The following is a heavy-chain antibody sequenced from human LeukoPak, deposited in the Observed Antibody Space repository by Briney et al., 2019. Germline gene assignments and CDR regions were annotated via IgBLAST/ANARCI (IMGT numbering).Heavy chain of an antibody. J-gene: IGHJ4*02. CDR1: RYTFTKYF. CDR3: AISSSRGKGSALYFDY. D-gene: IGHD6-13*01. CDR2: IIPIFGTA. Sequence: SVKVSCKASRYTFTKYFTQWVRQAPGQGLEWMGRIIPIFGTANYAQKFQGRVTITTDESTSTAYMELSSLRSEDTTVYYCAISSSRGKGSALYFDYWGQGTLVTVSS. V-gene: IGHV1-69*05.